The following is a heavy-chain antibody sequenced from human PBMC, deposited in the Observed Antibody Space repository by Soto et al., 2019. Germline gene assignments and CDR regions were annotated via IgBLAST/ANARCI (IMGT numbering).Heavy chain of an antibody. CDR1: GGSFSGYY. J-gene: IGHJ6*03. CDR3: ARAFMVRGVIITNHYYYFYMDV. CDR2: INHSRST. D-gene: IGHD3-10*01. Sequence: PSETLSLTCAVYGGSFSGYYWSWIRQPPGKGLEWIGEINHSRSTNYNPSLKSRVTISVDTSKNQLSLKLSSVTAADSAVYYCARAFMVRGVIITNHYYYFYMDVWGKGTTVTVSS. V-gene: IGHV4-34*01.